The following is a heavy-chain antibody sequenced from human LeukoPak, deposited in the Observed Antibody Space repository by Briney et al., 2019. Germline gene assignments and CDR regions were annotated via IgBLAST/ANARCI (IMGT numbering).Heavy chain of an antibody. D-gene: IGHD6-25*01. V-gene: IGHV3-30*04. CDR3: ARDFPSGY. CDR2: ISYDGSNK. CDR1: GFTFSSYA. J-gene: IGHJ4*02. Sequence: GGSLRLSCAASGFTFSSYAMHWVRQAPGKGLEWVAVISYDGSNKYYADSVKGRFTISRDNAKNTVYLQMNSLRTEDTAVYYCARDFPSGYWGQGILVTVSS.